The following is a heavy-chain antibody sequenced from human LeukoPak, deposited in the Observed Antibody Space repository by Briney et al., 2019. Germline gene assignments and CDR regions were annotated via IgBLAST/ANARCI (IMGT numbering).Heavy chain of an antibody. Sequence: SETLSLTCTASGGSISSYYWSWIRQPPGKGLEWIGYIYYSGGTNYKPSLKSRVTISVDTSKNQFSLKLSSVTAADTAVYYCARVPQERYYYYYMDVWGKGTTVTVSS. CDR2: IYYSGGT. V-gene: IGHV4-59*01. D-gene: IGHD1-1*01. J-gene: IGHJ6*03. CDR1: GGSISSYY. CDR3: ARVPQERYYYYYMDV.